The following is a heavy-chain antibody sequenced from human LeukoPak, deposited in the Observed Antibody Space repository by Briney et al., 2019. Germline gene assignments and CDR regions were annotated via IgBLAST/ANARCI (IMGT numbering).Heavy chain of an antibody. Sequence: GGSLRLSCAASGFTFSTSWMDWVRQAPGKGLEWVANTKQDGSETYYVDSAKGRFTISRDNAKNSLYLQMDSLRVDDTAINYCAKSLDYWGQGTLVTVSS. CDR1: GFTFSTSW. J-gene: IGHJ4*02. CDR3: AKSLDY. CDR2: TKQDGSET. V-gene: IGHV3-7*01.